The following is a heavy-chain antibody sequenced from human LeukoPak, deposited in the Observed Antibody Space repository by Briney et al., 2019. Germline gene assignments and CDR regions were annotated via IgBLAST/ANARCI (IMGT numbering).Heavy chain of an antibody. CDR3: ARVSAMVSVSWFDP. D-gene: IGHD5-18*01. J-gene: IGHJ5*02. CDR2: ISGSGGST. V-gene: IGHV3-23*01. CDR1: GFTFSSYA. Sequence: GGSLRLSCAASGFTFSSYAMSWVRQAPGKGLEWVSAISGSGGSTYYADSVKGRFTISRDNAKNSLYLQMNSLRAEDTAVYYCARVSAMVSVSWFDPWGQGTLVTVSS.